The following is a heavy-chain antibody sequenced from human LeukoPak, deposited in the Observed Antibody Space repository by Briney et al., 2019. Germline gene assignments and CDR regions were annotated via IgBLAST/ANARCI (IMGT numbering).Heavy chain of an antibody. CDR1: GYTFTSYG. V-gene: IGHV1-18*01. J-gene: IGHJ4*02. Sequence: ASVKVSCKASGYTFTSYGISWVRQAPGQGLEWMGWISAYNGNTNYAQKLQGRVTMTTDTSTSTAYMELRSLRSDDTAVYYCARAHIVVVPAATDYWGQGTLVTVSS. CDR2: ISAYNGNT. CDR3: ARAHIVVVPAATDY. D-gene: IGHD2-2*01.